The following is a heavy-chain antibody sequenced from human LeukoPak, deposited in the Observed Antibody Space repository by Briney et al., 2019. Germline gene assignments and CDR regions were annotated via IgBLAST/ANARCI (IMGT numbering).Heavy chain of an antibody. Sequence: GGSLRLSCAASGCTFSSYAMSWVRQAPGKGLEWVSGISWNSGSIGYADSVKGRFTISRDNSKNTLYLQMNSLRAEDTAVYYCAREPRVAGTTMVWGQGTMVTVSS. V-gene: IGHV3-23*01. CDR1: GCTFSSYA. J-gene: IGHJ3*01. CDR3: AREPRVAGTTMV. D-gene: IGHD6-19*01. CDR2: ISWNSGSI.